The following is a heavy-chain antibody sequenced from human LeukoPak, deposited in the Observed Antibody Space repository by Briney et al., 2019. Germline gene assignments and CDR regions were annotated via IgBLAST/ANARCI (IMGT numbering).Heavy chain of an antibody. CDR2: IKQDGSEK. J-gene: IGHJ3*02. CDR1: GFTFSSYW. Sequence: GGSLRLSCAASGFTFSSYWMSWVRQAPGKGLEWVANIKQDGSEKYYVDSVKGRFTISRDNAKNSLYLQMNSLGAEDTAVYYCARDSNDFWSGYYTHDAFDIWGQGTMVTVSS. V-gene: IGHV3-7*01. D-gene: IGHD3-3*01. CDR3: ARDSNDFWSGYYTHDAFDI.